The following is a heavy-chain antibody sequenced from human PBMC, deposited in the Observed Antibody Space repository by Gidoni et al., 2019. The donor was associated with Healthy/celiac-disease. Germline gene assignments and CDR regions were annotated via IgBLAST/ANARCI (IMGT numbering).Heavy chain of an antibody. Sequence: EVQLLESGGGLGQPGGALGPACAGTGFTFSSYAMSWVRQAPGKGLGWVSAISGSGGSTYYADSVKGRFTISRDNSKNTLYLQMNSLRAEDTAVYYCAKGPGRLPDYWGQGTLVTVSS. J-gene: IGHJ4*02. CDR1: GFTFSSYA. CDR3: AKGPGRLPDY. CDR2: ISGSGGST. V-gene: IGHV3-23*01. D-gene: IGHD5-18*01.